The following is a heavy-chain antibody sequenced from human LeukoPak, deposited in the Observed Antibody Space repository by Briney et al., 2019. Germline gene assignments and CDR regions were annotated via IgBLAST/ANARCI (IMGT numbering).Heavy chain of an antibody. V-gene: IGHV1-2*02. CDR3: ARKEGIAVAGSPLDYYYYMDV. Sequence: ASVKVSCKASGYTFTGYYMHWVRQAPGQGLEWMGWINPNSGGTNYAQKFQGRVTMTRDTSISTAYMELSRLRSDDTAVYYCARKEGIAVAGSPLDYYYYMDVWGKGTTVTVSS. CDR1: GYTFTGYY. J-gene: IGHJ6*03. D-gene: IGHD6-19*01. CDR2: INPNSGGT.